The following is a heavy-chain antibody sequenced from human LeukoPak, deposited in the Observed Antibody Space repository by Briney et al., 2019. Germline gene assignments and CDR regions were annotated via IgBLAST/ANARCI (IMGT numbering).Heavy chain of an antibody. D-gene: IGHD6-13*01. Sequence: SETLSLTCAVYGGPFSGYYWSWIRQPPGKGLEWIGEINHSGSTNYNPSLKSRVTISVDTSKNQFSLKPSSVTAADTAVYYCASLAAGVGFDYWGQGALVTVSS. J-gene: IGHJ4*02. CDR3: ASLAAGVGFDY. V-gene: IGHV4-34*01. CDR2: INHSGST. CDR1: GGPFSGYY.